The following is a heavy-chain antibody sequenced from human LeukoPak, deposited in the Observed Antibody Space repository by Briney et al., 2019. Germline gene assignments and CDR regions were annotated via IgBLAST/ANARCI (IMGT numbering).Heavy chain of an antibody. J-gene: IGHJ4*02. CDR3: ARGHPLLDY. CDR2: INHSGGT. D-gene: IGHD2-21*02. Sequence: SETLSLTCAVYGGSFSGYYWSWIRQPPGKGLEWIGEINHSGGTNYNPSLKSRVTISVDTSKNQFSLKLSSVTAVDTAVYYCARGHPLLDYWGQGTLVTVSS. V-gene: IGHV4-34*01. CDR1: GGSFSGYY.